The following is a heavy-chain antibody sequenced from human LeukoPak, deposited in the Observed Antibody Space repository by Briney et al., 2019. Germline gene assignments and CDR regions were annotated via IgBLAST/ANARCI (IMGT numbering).Heavy chain of an antibody. Sequence: GGSLRLSCAASGFSFSTYVMTWVRQAPGKGLEWVSSIHGGGSTTFYTDSVRGRFTISRDNSKNKVYLQMNGLRAEDTGIYYCVKESGAKGDYWGQGTLVTVSS. CDR2: IHGGGSTT. D-gene: IGHD2-15*01. CDR1: GFSFSTYV. J-gene: IGHJ4*02. CDR3: VKESGAKGDY. V-gene: IGHV3-23*01.